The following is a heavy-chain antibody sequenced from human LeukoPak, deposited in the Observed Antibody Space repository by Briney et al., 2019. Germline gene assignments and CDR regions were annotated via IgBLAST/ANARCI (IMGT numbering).Heavy chain of an antibody. V-gene: IGHV1-2*02. CDR1: GYTFTGYY. CDR2: INPNSGGT. Sequence: ASVKVSCKASGYTFTGYYMHWVRQAPGQGLEWMGWINPNSGGTNYAQKFQGRVTMTRDTSISTAYMELSRLRSDDTAVCYCARSLNYDFWSGYENNWFDPWGQGTLVTVSS. J-gene: IGHJ5*02. CDR3: ARSLNYDFWSGYENNWFDP. D-gene: IGHD3-3*01.